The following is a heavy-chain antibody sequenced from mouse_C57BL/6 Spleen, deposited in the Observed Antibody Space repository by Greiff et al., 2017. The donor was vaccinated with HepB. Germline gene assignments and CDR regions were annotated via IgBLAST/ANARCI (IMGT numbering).Heavy chain of an antibody. D-gene: IGHD2-4*01. V-gene: IGHV1-62-2*01. CDR3: ARHEEKAPYDYDGRGYFDY. J-gene: IGHJ2*01. Sequence: QVHVKQSGAELVKPGASVKLSCKASGYTFTEYTIHWVKQRSGQGLEWIGWFYPGSGSIKYNEKFKDKATLTADKSSSTVYMELSRLTSEDSAVYFCARHEEKAPYDYDGRGYFDYWGQGTTLTVSS. CDR1: GYTFTEYT. CDR2: FYPGSGSI.